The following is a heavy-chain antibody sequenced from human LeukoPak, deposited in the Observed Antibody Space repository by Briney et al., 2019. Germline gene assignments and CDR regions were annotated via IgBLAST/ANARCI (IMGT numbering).Heavy chain of an antibody. CDR3: AKDGKFSGFGELLYGSGYYYGMDV. D-gene: IGHD3-10*01. Sequence: SLRLSCAASGFTFSDYYMSWIRQAPGKGLEWVSGISWNSGSIGYADSVKGRFTISRDNAKNSLYLQMNSLRAEDTALYYCAKDGKFSGFGELLYGSGYYYGMDVWGQGTTVTVSS. CDR1: GFTFSDYY. V-gene: IGHV3-9*01. J-gene: IGHJ6*02. CDR2: ISWNSGSI.